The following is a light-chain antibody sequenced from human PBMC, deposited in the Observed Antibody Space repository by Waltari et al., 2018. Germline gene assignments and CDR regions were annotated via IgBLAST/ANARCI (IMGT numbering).Light chain of an antibody. Sequence: CKSSQSVLYSSNNKKFLAWYQQKPGQPPKLLMYWASTLQSGVPDRFSGSGSGTDFTLTISSLQAEDVAVYYCQQYYSTPWTFGQGTKVETK. CDR1: QSVLYSSNNKKF. J-gene: IGKJ1*01. CDR3: QQYYSTPWT. CDR2: WAS. V-gene: IGKV4-1*01.